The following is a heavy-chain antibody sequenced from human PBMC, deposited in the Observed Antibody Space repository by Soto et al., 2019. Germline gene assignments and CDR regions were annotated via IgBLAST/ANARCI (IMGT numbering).Heavy chain of an antibody. V-gene: IGHV3-9*01. D-gene: IGHD5-18*01. CDR3: AKDPYQDPAMGCYYFDY. CDR1: GFTFNDYA. J-gene: IGHJ4*02. Sequence: GGSLRLSCAASGFTFNDYAMHWVRKAQGKGLEGVSGITWNSGDTGYADSVKGRFTVSRENSKNTLYLQMNNLKAEDTAVYYCAKDPYQDPAMGCYYFDYASQGTLVTVPS. CDR2: ITWNSGDT.